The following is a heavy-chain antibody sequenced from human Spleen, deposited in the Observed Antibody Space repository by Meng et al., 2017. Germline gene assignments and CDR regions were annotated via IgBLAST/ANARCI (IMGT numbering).Heavy chain of an antibody. D-gene: IGHD1/OR15-1a*01. CDR1: GGSSSGYYWSSSGYY. V-gene: IGHV4-34*02. CDR2: IYYSGNT. CDR3: ATNKGYFDY. Sequence: QVQQQQWGAGLLKPSETLSLTCAVDGGSSSGYYWSSSGYYWSWIRQPPGKGLEWIGGIYYSGNTYYNPSLKSRLTISVDTSKSQFSLKLRSVTAADTAVYYCATNKGYFDYWGQGTLVTVSS. J-gene: IGHJ4*02.